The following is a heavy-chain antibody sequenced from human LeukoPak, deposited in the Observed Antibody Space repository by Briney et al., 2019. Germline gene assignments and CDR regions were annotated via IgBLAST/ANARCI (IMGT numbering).Heavy chain of an antibody. Sequence: GGSLRLSCAASGFTFSSYWMHWIRQVPGKGPVWVSRINSDGSSTSYADSVKGRFTISRDNAKNTVYLQMNSLRVEDTAVYYCASAGYCSSTSCYQRFHYYYMDVWGKGTTVTVSS. CDR2: INSDGSST. V-gene: IGHV3-74*01. CDR3: ASAGYCSSTSCYQRFHYYYMDV. D-gene: IGHD2-2*01. J-gene: IGHJ6*03. CDR1: GFTFSSYW.